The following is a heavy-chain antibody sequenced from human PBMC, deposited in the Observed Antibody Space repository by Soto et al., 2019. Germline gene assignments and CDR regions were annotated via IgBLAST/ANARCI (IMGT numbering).Heavy chain of an antibody. J-gene: IGHJ4*02. CDR3: ARDPRSYDGYYFDY. CDR2: IYYSGST. D-gene: IGHD1-26*01. V-gene: IGHV4-59*01. CDR1: GGSISSYY. Sequence: SETLSLTCTVSGGSISSYYWSWIRQPPGRGLEWIGYIYYSGSTNYNPSLKSRVTISVDTSKNQFSLKLSSVTAADTAVYYCARDPRSYDGYYFDYWGQGTLVTVSS.